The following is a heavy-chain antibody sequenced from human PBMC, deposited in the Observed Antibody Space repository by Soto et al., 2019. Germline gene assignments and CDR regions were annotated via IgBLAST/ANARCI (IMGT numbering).Heavy chain of an antibody. CDR1: GFTFSSYA. V-gene: IGHV3-30-3*01. Sequence: QVQLVESGGGVVQPGRSLRLSCAASGFTFSSYAMHWVRQAPGKGLEWVAVISYDGSNKYYADSVKGRFTISRDNSKNTLYLQMNSLRAEDTAVYYCARGVGTMILDYWGQGTLVTVSS. D-gene: IGHD3-22*01. J-gene: IGHJ4*02. CDR3: ARGVGTMILDY. CDR2: ISYDGSNK.